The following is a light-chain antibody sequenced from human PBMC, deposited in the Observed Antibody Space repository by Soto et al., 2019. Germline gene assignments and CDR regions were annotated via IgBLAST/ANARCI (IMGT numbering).Light chain of an antibody. Sequence: PGERATLSCRASQSVSSNYLAWYQQKPGQTPKVLIYRASTRATGIPDRFSGSGSGTEFTLTISSLQSEDFAVYYCQQRSNWPPTFGQGTRLEIK. CDR2: RAS. V-gene: IGKV3D-20*02. CDR1: QSVSSN. CDR3: QQRSNWPPT. J-gene: IGKJ5*01.